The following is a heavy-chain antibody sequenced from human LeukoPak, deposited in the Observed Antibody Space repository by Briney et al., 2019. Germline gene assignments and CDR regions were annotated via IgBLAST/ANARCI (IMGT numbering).Heavy chain of an antibody. D-gene: IGHD2-2*03. V-gene: IGHV7-4-1*02. CDR2: INTNTGNP. Sequence: TSVKVSCKASGYTFTSYAMNWVRQAPGQGLEWMGWINTNTGNPTYAQGFTGRFVFSLDTSVSTAYLQISSLKAEDTAVYYCARSGYCSSTSCDRFFDYWGQGTLVTVSS. J-gene: IGHJ4*02. CDR1: GYTFTSYA. CDR3: ARSGYCSSTSCDRFFDY.